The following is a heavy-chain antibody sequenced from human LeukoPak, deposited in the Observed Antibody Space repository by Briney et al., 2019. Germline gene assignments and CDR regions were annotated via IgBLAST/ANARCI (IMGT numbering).Heavy chain of an antibody. V-gene: IGHV3-23*01. CDR3: ATYRQVLLPFES. CDR1: GFTFSDHT. J-gene: IGHJ4*02. D-gene: IGHD2-8*02. Sequence: GGSLRLSCLASGFTFSDHTLNWVRQAPGKGLEWISSVTATNNNRHYADSVKGRFTISRDNSKNTLYLQMNSLRAEDTAIYYCATYRQVLLPFESWGQGTLVTVSS. CDR2: VTATNNNR.